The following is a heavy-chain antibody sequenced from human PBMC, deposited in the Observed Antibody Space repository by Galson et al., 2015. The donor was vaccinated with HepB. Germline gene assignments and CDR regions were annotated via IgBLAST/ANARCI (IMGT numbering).Heavy chain of an antibody. CDR3: ARGLRGLGSGWYPERSGRIYYYYGMDV. D-gene: IGHD6-19*01. V-gene: IGHV3-30-3*01. Sequence: SLRLSCAASGFTFSSYAMHWVRQAPGKGLEWVAVISYDGSNKYYADSVKGRFTISRDNSKNTLYLQMNSLRAEDTAVYYCARGLRGLGSGWYPERSGRIYYYYGMDVWGQGTTVTVSS. CDR2: ISYDGSNK. CDR1: GFTFSSYA. J-gene: IGHJ6*02.